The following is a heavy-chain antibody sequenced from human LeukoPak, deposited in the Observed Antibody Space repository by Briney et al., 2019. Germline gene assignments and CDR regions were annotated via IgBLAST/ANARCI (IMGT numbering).Heavy chain of an antibody. J-gene: IGHJ6*03. Sequence: PSETLSLTCTVYGGSFSGYYWSWIRQPPGKGLEWIGEINHSGSTNYNPSLKSRVTISVDTSKNQFSLKLSSVTAADTAVYYCASRPGYSSSWAYYHYYYYMDVWGKGTTVTVSS. CDR1: GGSFSGYY. D-gene: IGHD6-13*01. CDR2: INHSGST. CDR3: ASRPGYSSSWAYYHYYYYMDV. V-gene: IGHV4-34*01.